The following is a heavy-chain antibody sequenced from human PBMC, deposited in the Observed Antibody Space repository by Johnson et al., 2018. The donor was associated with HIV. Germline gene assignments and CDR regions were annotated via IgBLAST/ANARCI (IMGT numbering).Heavy chain of an antibody. V-gene: IGHV3-30*14. CDR1: AFTFGTFA. J-gene: IGHJ3*02. Sequence: QVQSVESGGGVVQPGRSLRLSCAASAFTFGTFAMHWVRQAPGKGLEWVAVISYEGSTKYYADSVKGRSTISRDNSKNTLYLQMNSLRAEDTAVYYCTRRSPYDAFDIWGQGTMVTVSS. CDR2: ISYEGSTK. CDR3: TRRSPYDAFDI.